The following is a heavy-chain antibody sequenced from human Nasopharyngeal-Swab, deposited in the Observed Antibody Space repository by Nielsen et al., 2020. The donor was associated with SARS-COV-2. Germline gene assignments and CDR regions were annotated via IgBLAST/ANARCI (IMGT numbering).Heavy chain of an antibody. CDR3: ARDYYDSSGYPNRGYMDV. J-gene: IGHJ6*03. CDR2: IYYSGST. D-gene: IGHD3-22*01. V-gene: IGHV4-31*02. Sequence: RQAPGKGLEWIGYIYYSGSTYYNPSPKSRVTISVDTSKNQFSLKLSSVTAADTAVYYCARDYYDSSGYPNRGYMDVWGKGTTVTVSS.